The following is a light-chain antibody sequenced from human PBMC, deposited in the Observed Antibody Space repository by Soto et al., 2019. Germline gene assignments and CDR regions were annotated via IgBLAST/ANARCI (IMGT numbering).Light chain of an antibody. CDR3: SSYTSSITPYV. Sequence: QSALTQPASVSGSPGQSITISCTGTIXDIGAYNYVSWYQQHPGKAPKLLIYGVSSRPSGVSNRFSGSKSGNAAYLTISGLQADDEAEYYCSSYTSSITPYVFGTGTKGTVL. CDR2: GVS. CDR1: IXDIGAYNY. V-gene: IGLV2-14*01. J-gene: IGLJ1*01.